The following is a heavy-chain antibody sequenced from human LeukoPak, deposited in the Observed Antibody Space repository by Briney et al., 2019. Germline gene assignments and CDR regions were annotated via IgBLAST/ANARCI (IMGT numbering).Heavy chain of an antibody. CDR1: GDSVSSNSAA. D-gene: IGHD2-2*01. CDR2: TYYRSKWYN. Sequence: SQTLSLTCALSGDSVSSNSAAWNWIRQSPSRGLEWLGRTYYRSKWYNDYAVSLRSRITINPDTSKNQFSLQLNSVTPEDTAVYYCARGGTGYCTSTSCYFDYWGQGTLVTVSS. V-gene: IGHV6-1*01. J-gene: IGHJ4*02. CDR3: ARGGTGYCTSTSCYFDY.